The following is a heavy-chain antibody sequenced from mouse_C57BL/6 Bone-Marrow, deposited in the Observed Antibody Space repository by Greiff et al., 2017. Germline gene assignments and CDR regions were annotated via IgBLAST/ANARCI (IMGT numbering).Heavy chain of an antibody. D-gene: IGHD2-5*01. V-gene: IGHV1-82*01. CDR3: ARKAYYSNYGY. Sequence: QVQLQQSGPELVKPGASVKISCKASGYAFSSSWMNWVKQRPGKGLEWIGRIYPGDGDTNYNGKFKGKATLTADKSSSTAYMQLSSLTSEDSAVYYCARKAYYSNYGYWGQGTTLTVSS. CDR1: GYAFSSSW. CDR2: IYPGDGDT. J-gene: IGHJ2*01.